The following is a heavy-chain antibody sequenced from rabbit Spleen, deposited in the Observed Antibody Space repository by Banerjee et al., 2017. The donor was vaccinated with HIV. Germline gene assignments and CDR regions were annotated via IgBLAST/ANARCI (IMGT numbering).Heavy chain of an antibody. CDR2: IYPGFGIR. Sequence: ELVESGGGLVQPGESLKLSCKASGFDFSSYGISWVRQAPGKGPEWIAYIYPGFGIRNYANSVKGRFTISSDNAQNTVFLQMTSLTAADTATYFCARDLVGVIGWNFNLWGPGTLVTVS. V-gene: IGHV1S47*01. J-gene: IGHJ4*01. D-gene: IGHD5-1*01. CDR3: ARDLVGVIGWNFNL. CDR1: GFDFSSYG.